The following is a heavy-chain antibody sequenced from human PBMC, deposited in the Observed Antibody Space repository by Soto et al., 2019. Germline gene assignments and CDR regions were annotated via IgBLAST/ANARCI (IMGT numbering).Heavy chain of an antibody. J-gene: IGHJ6*02. CDR1: GYTFTSYY. V-gene: IGHV1-46*01. D-gene: IGHD2-2*01. CDR2: INPSGGST. CDR3: ARGVRYQLRTDYYYGMDV. Sequence: ASLKVSCKASGYTFTSYYMHWVRQAPGQGLEWMGIINPSGGSTSYAQKFQGRVTMTRDTSTSTVYMELSSLRSEDTAVYYCARGVRYQLRTDYYYGMDVWGQGTTVTVSS.